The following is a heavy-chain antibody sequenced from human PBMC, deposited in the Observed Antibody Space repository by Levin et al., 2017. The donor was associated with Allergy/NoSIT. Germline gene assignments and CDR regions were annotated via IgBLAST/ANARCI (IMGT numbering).Heavy chain of an antibody. CDR1: GGSFSGYY. CDR2: INHSGST. D-gene: IGHD2-2*01. CDR3: ARRSIVVVPAALKPRGDFDY. J-gene: IGHJ4*02. V-gene: IGHV4-34*01. Sequence: SETLSLTCAVYGGSFSGYYWSWIRQPPGKGLEWIGEINHSGSTNYNPSLKSRVTISVDTSKNQFSLKLSSVTAADTAVYYCARRSIVVVPAALKPRGDFDYWGQGTLVTVSS.